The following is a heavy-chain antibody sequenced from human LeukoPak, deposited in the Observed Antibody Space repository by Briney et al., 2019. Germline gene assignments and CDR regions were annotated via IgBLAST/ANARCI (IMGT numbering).Heavy chain of an antibody. V-gene: IGHV3-7*04. CDR1: GFTFSSYW. Sequence: GGSLRLSCAASGFTFSSYWMSWVRQAPGKGLEWVANIKQGGSEKYYVDSVKGRFTISRDNAKNSLYLQMHRLRAEDTAVYYCARVYGRRSSWYYLDYWGQGTLVTVSS. J-gene: IGHJ4*02. CDR2: IKQGGSEK. CDR3: ARVYGRRSSWYYLDY. D-gene: IGHD6-13*01.